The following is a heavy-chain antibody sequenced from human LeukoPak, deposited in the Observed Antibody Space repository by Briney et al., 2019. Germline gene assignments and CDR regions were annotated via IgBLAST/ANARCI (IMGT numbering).Heavy chain of an antibody. V-gene: IGHV3-9*01. CDR1: GFTFDDYA. J-gene: IGHJ4*02. Sequence: GRSLRLSCAASGFTFDDYAMHWVRQAPGKGLEWVSGISWNSGSIGYADSVKGRFTISRDNSKNTLYLQMNSLRAEDTAVYYCAKDPGSVLWFGDHAGFDYWGQGTLVTVSS. D-gene: IGHD3-10*01. CDR2: ISWNSGSI. CDR3: AKDPGSVLWFGDHAGFDY.